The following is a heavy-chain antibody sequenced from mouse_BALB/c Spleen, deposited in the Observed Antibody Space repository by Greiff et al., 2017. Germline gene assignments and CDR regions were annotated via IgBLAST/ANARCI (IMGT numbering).Heavy chain of an antibody. CDR1: GYTFTSYW. CDR2: INPSNGRT. Sequence: VQLQQPGAELVKPGASVKLSCKASGYTFTSYWMHWVKQRPGQGLEWIGEINPSNGRTNYNEKFKSKATLTVDKSSSTAYMQLSSLTSEDSAVYYCARRDWIYFDYWGQGTTLTVSS. V-gene: IGHV1S81*02. D-gene: IGHD3-3*01. CDR3: ARRDWIYFDY. J-gene: IGHJ2*01.